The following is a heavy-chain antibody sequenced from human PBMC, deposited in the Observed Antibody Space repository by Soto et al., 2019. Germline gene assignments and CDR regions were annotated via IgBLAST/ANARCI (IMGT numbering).Heavy chain of an antibody. D-gene: IGHD6-6*01. J-gene: IGHJ5*02. CDR1: GGTFTNYV. CDR3: ARGRSSPNFDP. V-gene: IGHV1-69*01. CDR2: LIPIFGAA. Sequence: QVQLVQSGAEVWKPGSSVKVSCKISGGTFTNYVISWLRQAPGQGLEWMGGLIPIFGAANLAQKFQGRVTITADESTSTVNMELSSLTSEDTAVYYCARGRSSPNFDPWGQGTLVTVSS.